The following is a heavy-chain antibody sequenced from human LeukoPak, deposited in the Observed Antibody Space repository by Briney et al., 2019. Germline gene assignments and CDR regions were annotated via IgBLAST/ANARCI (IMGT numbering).Heavy chain of an antibody. D-gene: IGHD6-13*01. Sequence: SQTLSLTCAVSGGSISSGGYSWSWIRQPPGKGLEWIGYIYHSGSTYYNPSLKSRVTISVDRSKNQFSLKLSSVTAADTAVYYCARGGSSRSFDYWGQGTLVAVSS. CDR3: ARGGSSRSFDY. J-gene: IGHJ4*02. V-gene: IGHV4-30-2*01. CDR1: GGSISSGGYS. CDR2: IYHSGST.